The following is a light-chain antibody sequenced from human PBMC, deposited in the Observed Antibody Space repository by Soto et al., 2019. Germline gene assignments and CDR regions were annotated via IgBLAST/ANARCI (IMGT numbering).Light chain of an antibody. J-gene: IGLJ1*01. CDR1: SSDVGGYSY. V-gene: IGLV2-14*01. CDR3: SSYADGSIYF. CDR2: EVS. Sequence: QSALTQPASVSGSPGQSITISCAGTSSDVGGYSYVSWYQQHPGKAPKLIIYEVSNRPSGISDRFSGSKSGNTASLTISGLQAEDEVDYYCSSYADGSIYFFGTGTKVTVL.